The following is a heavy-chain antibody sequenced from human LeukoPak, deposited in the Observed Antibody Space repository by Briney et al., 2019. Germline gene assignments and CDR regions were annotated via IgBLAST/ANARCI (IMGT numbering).Heavy chain of an antibody. CDR1: EFTFSSYG. CDR2: ASYDGSNK. CDR3: AKDLSGLRSCPIRRCYYAMDV. J-gene: IGHJ6*02. Sequence: GGSLRLSCAASEFTFSSYGMHWVRQAPGKGLEWVAVASYDGSNKYYADSVKGRFTISRDNSKNTLYLQMDSLRAEDTAVYYCAKDLSGLRSCPIRRCYYAMDVWGQGTTVTVSS. V-gene: IGHV3-30*18. D-gene: IGHD2-15*01.